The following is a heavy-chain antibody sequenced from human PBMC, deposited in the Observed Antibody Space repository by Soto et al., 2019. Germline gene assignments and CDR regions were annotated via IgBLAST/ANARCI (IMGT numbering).Heavy chain of an antibody. CDR1: GFTFSSYA. CDR3: ARDSSSSGWSQHFEY. D-gene: IGHD6-19*01. Sequence: PGGSLRLSCAASGFTFSSYAMHWVRQAPGKGLEWVAVISYDGSNKYYADSVKGRFTISRDNSKNTLYLQMNSLRAEDTAVYYCARDSSSSGWSQHFEYWGQGTLVTVSS. V-gene: IGHV3-30-3*01. J-gene: IGHJ4*02. CDR2: ISYDGSNK.